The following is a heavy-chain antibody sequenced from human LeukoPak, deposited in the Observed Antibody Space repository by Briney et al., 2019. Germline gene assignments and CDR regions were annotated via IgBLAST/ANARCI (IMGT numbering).Heavy chain of an antibody. CDR2: IIPIFGTA. CDR1: GGTFSSYA. CDR3: ARDWPTGSSGWYETNWFDP. V-gene: IGHV1-69*13. J-gene: IGHJ5*02. Sequence: SVKVSCKASGGTFSSYAISWVRQAPGQGLEWMGGIIPIFGTANYAQKFQGRVTITADESTSTAYMEPSSLRSEDTAVYYCARDWPTGSSGWYETNWFDPWGQGTLVTVSS. D-gene: IGHD6-19*01.